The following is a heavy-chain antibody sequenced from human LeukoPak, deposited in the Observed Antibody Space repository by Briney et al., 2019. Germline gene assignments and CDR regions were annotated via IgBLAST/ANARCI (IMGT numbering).Heavy chain of an antibody. CDR3: ARGVANLAYLDN. CDR2: IDTSGNT. D-gene: IGHD5-12*01. J-gene: IGHJ4*02. CDR1: GGSISSYY. Sequence: SRTLSLTCIVSGGSISSYYWSWIRQPAGKGLEWIGRIDTSGNTNYKPSLKSRVTMSVDTSKNQFPLKLNSVTAADTTVYYCARGVANLAYLDNWGRGTLVTVSS. V-gene: IGHV4-4*07.